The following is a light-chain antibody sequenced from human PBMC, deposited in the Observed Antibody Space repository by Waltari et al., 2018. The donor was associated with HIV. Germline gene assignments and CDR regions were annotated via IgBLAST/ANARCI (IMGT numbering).Light chain of an antibody. CDR2: SHN. Sequence: QSVLTQRHSASGAPGQRVTISCAGSRSNIGGNTVNWYQQPTGTAPKVLIYSHNQRPSGVPDRFCGCKSGNSASLANDGLQSEDEADYYCETWDDRLNGIIFGGGTKVTAL. J-gene: IGLJ2*01. V-gene: IGLV1-44*01. CDR1: RSNIGGNT. CDR3: ETWDDRLNGII.